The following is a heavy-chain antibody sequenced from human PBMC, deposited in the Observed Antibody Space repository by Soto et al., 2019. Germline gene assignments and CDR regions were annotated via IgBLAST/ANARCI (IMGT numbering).Heavy chain of an antibody. CDR3: ARDLGYSSSCPRRCYFDY. Sequence: PSETLSLTCTVSGGSISSSSYYWGWIRQPPGKGLEWIGSIYYSGSTYYNPSLKSRVTISVDTSKNQFSLKLSSVTAADTAVYYCARDLGYSSSCPRRCYFDYSGQGTLVTVSS. CDR1: GGSISSSSYY. CDR2: IYYSGST. D-gene: IGHD6-13*01. J-gene: IGHJ4*02. V-gene: IGHV4-39*07.